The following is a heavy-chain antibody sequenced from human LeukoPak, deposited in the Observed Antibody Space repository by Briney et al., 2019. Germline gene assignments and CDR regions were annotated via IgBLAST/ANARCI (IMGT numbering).Heavy chain of an antibody. J-gene: IGHJ4*02. V-gene: IGHV3-53*01. CDR1: GFTVSSNY. CDR2: IYSGGST. Sequence: GGSLRLSCTASGFTVSSNYMSWVRQASGKGLEWVSVIYSGGSTYYADSVKGRFTISRDNAKNSLYLQMNSLRAEDTAVYYCARGPYPTYYDFWSGYYTVYWGQGTLVTVSS. CDR3: ARGPYPTYYDFWSGYYTVY. D-gene: IGHD3-3*01.